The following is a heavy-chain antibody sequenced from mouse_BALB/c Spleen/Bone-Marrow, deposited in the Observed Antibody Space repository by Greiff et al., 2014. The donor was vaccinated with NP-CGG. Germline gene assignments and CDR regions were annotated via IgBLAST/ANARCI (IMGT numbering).Heavy chain of an antibody. CDR1: GFTFSSFG. CDR2: ISSGSSTI. Sequence: EVQLQESGGGLVQPGGSRKVSCAASGFTFSSFGMHWVRQAPEKGLEWVAYISSGSSTIYYADTVKGRFTISRDNPKNTLFLQMTSLRSEDTAMYYCARSTMITTGYYYAMDYWGQGTSVTVPS. CDR3: ARSTMITTGYYYAMDY. V-gene: IGHV5-17*02. J-gene: IGHJ4*01. D-gene: IGHD2-4*01.